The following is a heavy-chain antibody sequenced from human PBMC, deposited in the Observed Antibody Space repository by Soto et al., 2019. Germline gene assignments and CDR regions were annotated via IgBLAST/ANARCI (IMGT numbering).Heavy chain of an antibody. CDR1: GYTFTSYD. D-gene: IGHD3-22*01. Sequence: ASVKVSCKASGYTFTSYDINWVRQATGQGLEWMGWMNPNSGNTGYAQKFQGRVTMTRNTSISTAYMELSSLRSDDTAVYYCASSTGDSPDAFDIWGQGTMVTVSS. CDR3: ASSTGDSPDAFDI. J-gene: IGHJ3*02. CDR2: MNPNSGNT. V-gene: IGHV1-8*01.